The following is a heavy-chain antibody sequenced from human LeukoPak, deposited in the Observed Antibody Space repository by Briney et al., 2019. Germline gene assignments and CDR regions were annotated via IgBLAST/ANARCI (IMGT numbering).Heavy chain of an antibody. Sequence: GGFLRLSWVASGFPFSSYWLTWVRQAPGKGLEWVANIKQDGSKKSYVDSVKGRFTISRDNAKNSLYLQMNSLRAEDTAIYYCTRVGYIDEGIDYWGQGTLVTVSS. D-gene: IGHD5-24*01. CDR1: GFPFSSYW. V-gene: IGHV3-7*04. CDR2: IKQDGSKK. CDR3: TRVGYIDEGIDY. J-gene: IGHJ4*02.